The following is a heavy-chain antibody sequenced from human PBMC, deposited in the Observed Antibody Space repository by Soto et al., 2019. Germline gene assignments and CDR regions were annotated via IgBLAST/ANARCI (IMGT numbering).Heavy chain of an antibody. CDR3: AREVGAAAGTGYYYYYMDV. D-gene: IGHD6-13*01. Sequence: QVQLVQSGAEAKKPGASVKVSCKASGYTFTSYDINWVRQATGQGLEWMGWMNPNSGNTGYAQKFQGRVTMTSNTSISTAYMELSSLRSEDTAVYYCAREVGAAAGTGYYYYYMDVWGKGTTVTVSS. CDR2: MNPNSGNT. V-gene: IGHV1-8*01. J-gene: IGHJ6*03. CDR1: GYTFTSYD.